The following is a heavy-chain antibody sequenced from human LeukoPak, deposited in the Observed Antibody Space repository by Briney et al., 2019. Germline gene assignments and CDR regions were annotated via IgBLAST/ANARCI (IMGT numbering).Heavy chain of an antibody. CDR2: IKQDGSEA. D-gene: IGHD2-8*01. J-gene: IGHJ4*02. CDR1: GFTFTTYW. Sequence: GGSLRLSCAVSGFTFTTYWMTWVRQAPGKGLEWVANIKQDGSEAVYADSVRGRFTISRDNAKNSLYLQMNSLRVEDTAVYYCSNGIYDRSYWGQGTLVTVSS. V-gene: IGHV3-7*01. CDR3: SNGIYDRSY.